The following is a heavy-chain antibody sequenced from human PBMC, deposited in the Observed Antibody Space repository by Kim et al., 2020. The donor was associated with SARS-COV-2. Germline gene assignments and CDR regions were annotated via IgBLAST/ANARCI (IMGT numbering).Heavy chain of an antibody. CDR3: ARDSPMIVVKEYYYYGMDV. J-gene: IGHJ6*02. CDR1: GFTFSSYG. D-gene: IGHD3-22*01. V-gene: IGHV3-33*01. Sequence: GGSLRLSCAASGFTFSSYGMHWVRQAPGKGLEWVAVIWYDGSNKYYADSVKGRFTISRDNSKNTLYLQMNSLRAEDTAVYYCARDSPMIVVKEYYYYGMDVWGQGTTVTVSS. CDR2: IWYDGSNK.